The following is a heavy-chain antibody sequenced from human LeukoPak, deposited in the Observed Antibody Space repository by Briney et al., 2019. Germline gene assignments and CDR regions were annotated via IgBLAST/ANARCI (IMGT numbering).Heavy chain of an antibody. V-gene: IGHV3-23*01. J-gene: IGHJ6*02. CDR3: ARGLGSGWPYYYYYGMDV. CDR2: ISGSGDNT. Sequence: PGGSLRLSCAASGFTFSNYAMTWVRQAPGKGLEWVSSISGSGDNTYYADSVKGRFTISRDNSKNTLYLQMNSLRAEDTAVYYCARGLGSGWPYYYYYGMDVWGQGTTVAVSS. D-gene: IGHD6-19*01. CDR1: GFTFSNYA.